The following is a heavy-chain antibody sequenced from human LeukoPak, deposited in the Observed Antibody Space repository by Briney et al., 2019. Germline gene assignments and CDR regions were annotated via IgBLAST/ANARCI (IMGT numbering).Heavy chain of an antibody. Sequence: GASVKVSCKVSGYTLTKLSMHWVRQAPGKGLEWMGGFDPEDGETIYAQKFQGRVTMTEDTSTDTAYMELSSLRSEDTAVYYCATSPLTTVTTFYAFDIWGQGTMVTVSS. D-gene: IGHD4-17*01. CDR1: GYTLTKLS. CDR3: ATSPLTTVTTFYAFDI. J-gene: IGHJ3*02. V-gene: IGHV1-24*01. CDR2: FDPEDGET.